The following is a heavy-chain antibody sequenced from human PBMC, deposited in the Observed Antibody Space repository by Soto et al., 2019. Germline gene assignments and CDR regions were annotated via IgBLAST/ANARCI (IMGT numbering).Heavy chain of an antibody. V-gene: IGHV4-59*01. CDR2: IYYSGST. J-gene: IGHJ4*02. D-gene: IGHD4-17*01. CDR1: GGSISSYY. Sequence: SEPLSLTCTVSGGSISSYYWTWLRQPPGKGLEWIGYIYYSGSTNYNPSLKSRVTISVDTSKNQFSLKLSSVTAADTAVYYCARYYYGDCHFDYWGQGTLVTVSS. CDR3: ARYYYGDCHFDY.